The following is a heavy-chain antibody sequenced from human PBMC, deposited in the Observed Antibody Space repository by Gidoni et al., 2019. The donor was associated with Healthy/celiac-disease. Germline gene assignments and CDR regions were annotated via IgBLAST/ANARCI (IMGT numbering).Heavy chain of an antibody. D-gene: IGHD3-10*01. CDR3: ARWGDANGVFDY. CDR1: GGSISSSVHY. V-gene: IGHV4-39*07. CDR2: IYFSWST. J-gene: IGHJ4*02. Sequence: QLQLQESGPGLVKPSETLSLTCTVSGGSISSSVHYGGWIRQPPGKGLEWIGSIYFSWSTNYDLSLKSRVTISVDTSKNQVSRKLRSVTAADTAVYYCARWGDANGVFDYWGQGTLVTVSS.